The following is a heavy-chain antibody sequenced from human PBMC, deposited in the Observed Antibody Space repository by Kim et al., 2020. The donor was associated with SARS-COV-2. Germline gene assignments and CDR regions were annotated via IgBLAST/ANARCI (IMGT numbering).Heavy chain of an antibody. CDR3: AKDEYGDYTNFDY. Sequence: GGSLRLSCAASGFTFSSYGMHWVRQAPGKGLEWVAVISYDGSNKYYADSVKGRFTISRDNSKNTLYLQMNSLRAEDTAVYYCAKDEYGDYTNFDYWGQGTLVTVSS. CDR1: GFTFSSYG. D-gene: IGHD4-17*01. V-gene: IGHV3-30*18. CDR2: ISYDGSNK. J-gene: IGHJ4*02.